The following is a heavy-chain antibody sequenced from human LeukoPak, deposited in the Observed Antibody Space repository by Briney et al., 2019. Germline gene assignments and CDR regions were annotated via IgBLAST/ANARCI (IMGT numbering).Heavy chain of an antibody. CDR1: GGTFSSYA. J-gene: IGHJ4*02. D-gene: IGHD3-16*02. CDR3: ARPGDYVWGSYRSYFDY. CDR2: IIPILGIA. V-gene: IGHV1-69*04. Sequence: SVKVSCKASGGTFSSYAISWVRQAPGQGLEWMGRIIPILGIANYAQKFQGRVTITADKSTSTAYMELSSLRSEDTAVYYCARPGDYVWGSYRSYFDYWGQGTLVTVSS.